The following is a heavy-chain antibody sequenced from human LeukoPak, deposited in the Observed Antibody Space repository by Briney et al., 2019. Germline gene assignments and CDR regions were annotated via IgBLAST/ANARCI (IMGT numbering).Heavy chain of an antibody. J-gene: IGHJ3*02. Sequence: GGSLRLSCAASGFTLSSNYMSWVRQAPGKGLEWVSIIYSSGSTYYADSVKGRFTISRDNSRNTLYLQMNSLRDEDTAVYYCARHLSGDDIWGQGTMVTVSS. CDR2: IYSSGST. CDR3: ARHLSGDDI. D-gene: IGHD4-17*01. V-gene: IGHV3-53*01. CDR1: GFTLSSNY.